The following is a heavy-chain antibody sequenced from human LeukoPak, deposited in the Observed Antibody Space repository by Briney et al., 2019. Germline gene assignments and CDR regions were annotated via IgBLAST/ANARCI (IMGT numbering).Heavy chain of an antibody. Sequence: SETLSLTCTVSGGSISSYYWSWIRQPPRKGLEWIGYIHYTGSTNYNPSLKSRVTISVDTSKNQFSLKLSSVTAADTAVYYCARERGRSYGSVPYYYYYMDVWGKGTTVTVSS. V-gene: IGHV4-59*01. CDR1: GGSISSYY. CDR3: ARERGRSYGSVPYYYYYMDV. CDR2: IHYTGST. D-gene: IGHD5-18*01. J-gene: IGHJ6*03.